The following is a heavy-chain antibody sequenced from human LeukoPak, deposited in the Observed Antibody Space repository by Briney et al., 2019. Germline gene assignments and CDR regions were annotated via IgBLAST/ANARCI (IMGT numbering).Heavy chain of an antibody. V-gene: IGHV3-23*01. J-gene: IGHJ4*02. CDR2: ISGSGGST. CDR1: GFTFSRYT. D-gene: IGHD1-26*01. CDR3: AKDAIVGATTSYFDY. Sequence: GGSLRLSCAASGFTFSRYTMHWVRQAPGKGLEWVSAISGSGGSTYYADSVKGRFTISRDNSKNTLYLQMNSLRAEDTAVYYCAKDAIVGATTSYFDYWGQGTLVTVSS.